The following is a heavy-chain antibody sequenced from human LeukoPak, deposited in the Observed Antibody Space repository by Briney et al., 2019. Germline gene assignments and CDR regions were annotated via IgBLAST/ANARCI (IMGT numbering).Heavy chain of an antibody. CDR1: GFTFSNFW. J-gene: IGHJ4*02. Sequence: PGGSLRLSCATSGFTFSNFWMSWVRQAPGRGLEWVANIHPEGGEKYHVESVKGRFTISRDNARNLLFLQMNGLRVEDTAVYYCARGDDFSGDHWGQGTLVTVSS. D-gene: IGHD1-1*01. V-gene: IGHV3-7*04. CDR2: IHPEGGEK. CDR3: ARGDDFSGDH.